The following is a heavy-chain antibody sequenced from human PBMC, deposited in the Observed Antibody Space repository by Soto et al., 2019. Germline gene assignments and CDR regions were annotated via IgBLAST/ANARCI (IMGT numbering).Heavy chain of an antibody. V-gene: IGHV1-69*13. D-gene: IGHD2-2*01. J-gene: IGHJ4*02. Sequence: SVKVSCKAAGGTFSSYAISWVRQAPGQGLEWMGGIIPIFGTANYAQKFQGRVTITADESTSTAYMELSSLRSEDTAVYYCARGEERVAMPSGYWGQGTLVTVSS. CDR3: ARGEERVAMPSGY. CDR2: IIPIFGTA. CDR1: GGTFSSYA.